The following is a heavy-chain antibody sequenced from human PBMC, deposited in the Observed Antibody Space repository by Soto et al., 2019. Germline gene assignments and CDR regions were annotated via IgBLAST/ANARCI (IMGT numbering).Heavy chain of an antibody. J-gene: IGHJ4*02. CDR2: ISDRGDEK. V-gene: IGHV3-23*01. CDR1: GFIFSNQA. CDR3: ARRGTXXWGHFDY. Sequence: GGSLRLSCAASGFIFSNQAMCWVRQGPGKGLEWVSCISDRGDEKFFLYSVKGRFAISRDNSENMLFLQMSSLRAEDTAIYYCARRGTXXWGHFDYWGQGTQVTVSS. D-gene: IGHD1-26*01.